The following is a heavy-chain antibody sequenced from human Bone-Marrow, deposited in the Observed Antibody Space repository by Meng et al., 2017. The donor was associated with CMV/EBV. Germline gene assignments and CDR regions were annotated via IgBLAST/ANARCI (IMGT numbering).Heavy chain of an antibody. D-gene: IGHD6-6*01. CDR2: IWYDGSNK. V-gene: IGHV3-33*06. CDR3: AKDGGSGYSSSSIPYYYYGMDV. CDR1: GFTFSSYG. Sequence: GGSLRLSCAASGFTFSSYGMHWVRQAPGKGLEWVAVIWYDGSNKYYADSVKGRFTISRDNSKNTLYLQMNSLRAEDTAVYYCAKDGGSGYSSSSIPYYYYGMDVWGQGTTVTVSS. J-gene: IGHJ6*02.